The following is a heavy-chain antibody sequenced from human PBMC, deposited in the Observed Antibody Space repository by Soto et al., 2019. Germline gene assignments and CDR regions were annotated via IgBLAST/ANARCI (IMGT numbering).Heavy chain of an antibody. CDR2: IYHSGST. V-gene: IGHV4-30-2*01. Sequence: PSETLSLTCAVSGGSISSGGYSWSWIRQPPGKGLEWIGYIYHSGSTYYNPSLKSRVTISVDRSKNQFSLKLSSVTAADTAVYYCARGDNSIAARWVGYFQHWGQGTLVTVSS. CDR1: GGSISSGGYS. CDR3: ARGDNSIAARWVGYFQH. D-gene: IGHD6-6*01. J-gene: IGHJ1*01.